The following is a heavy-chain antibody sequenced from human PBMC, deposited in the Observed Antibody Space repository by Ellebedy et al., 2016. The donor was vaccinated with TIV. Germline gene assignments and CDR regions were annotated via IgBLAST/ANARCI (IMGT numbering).Heavy chain of an antibody. CDR3: ARDRITMVRGIYYYGMDV. CDR1: GFTLSSYE. D-gene: IGHD3-10*01. V-gene: IGHV3-64*01. J-gene: IGHJ6*02. CDR2: IISNGGST. Sequence: PGGSLRLSCAASGFTLSSYEMDWVRQAPGKGLEYVAGIISNGGSTYYATSVKGRFTISRDNSKNTLDLQMGSLRVEETAVYYCARDRITMVRGIYYYGMDVWGQGTTVTVSS.